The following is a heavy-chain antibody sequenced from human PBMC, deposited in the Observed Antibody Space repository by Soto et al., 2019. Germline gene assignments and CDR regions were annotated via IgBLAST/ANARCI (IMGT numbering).Heavy chain of an antibody. D-gene: IGHD2-8*01. V-gene: IGHV1-2*04. Sequence: ASVKVSCKASGYSSTDYHIHWVRQAPGQGLEWLGRINPKSGGTSTAQKFQGWVTMTTDTSISTASMELTRLTSDDTAIYYCARGDSTDCSNGVCSFFYNHDMDVWGQGTTVTVSS. J-gene: IGHJ6*02. CDR1: GYSSTDYH. CDR2: INPKSGGT. CDR3: ARGDSTDCSNGVCSFFYNHDMDV.